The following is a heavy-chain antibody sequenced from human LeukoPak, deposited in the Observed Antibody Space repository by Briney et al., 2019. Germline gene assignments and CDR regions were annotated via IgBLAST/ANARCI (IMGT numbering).Heavy chain of an antibody. Sequence: SETLSLTCGVYGGSFSDYYWSRIRQPPGKGLEWIGEINHSGSTNYNPSLKSRVTISVDTSKNQFSLKVNSVTAADTAVYYCAQSGYSSGWDDYFDYWGQGTLVTVSS. CDR3: AQSGYSSGWDDYFDY. J-gene: IGHJ4*02. CDR2: INHSGST. V-gene: IGHV4-34*01. CDR1: GGSFSDYY. D-gene: IGHD6-19*01.